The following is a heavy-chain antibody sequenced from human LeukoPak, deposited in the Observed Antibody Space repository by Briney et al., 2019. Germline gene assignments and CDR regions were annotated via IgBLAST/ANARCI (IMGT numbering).Heavy chain of an antibody. CDR1: GFTFSNAW. V-gene: IGHV3-15*01. J-gene: IGHJ4*02. CDR3: TLPWGSGSYYDY. Sequence: PGGSLRLSCAASGFTFSNAWLNWVRQAPGKGLEWVGHIKGKTDGGTTDYAAPVKGRFTISRDDSKNTLFLQMNSLKTEDTAVYYCTLPWGSGSYYDYWGQGTLVTVSS. CDR2: IKGKTDGGTT. D-gene: IGHD3-10*01.